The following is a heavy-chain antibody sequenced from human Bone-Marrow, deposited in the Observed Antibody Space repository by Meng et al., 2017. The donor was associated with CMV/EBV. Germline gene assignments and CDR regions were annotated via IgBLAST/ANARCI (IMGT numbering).Heavy chain of an antibody. Sequence: GESLKISCKGSGYSFTSYWSGWVRQMPGKGLEWMGIIYPGDSDTRYSPSFQGQVTISADKSIRTAYLQWRSLKASDTAMYYCASPAFCSSTSCYKYFQHWGQGTLVTVSS. CDR1: GYSFTSYW. V-gene: IGHV5-51*01. CDR3: ASPAFCSSTSCYKYFQH. D-gene: IGHD2-2*02. CDR2: IYPGDSDT. J-gene: IGHJ1*01.